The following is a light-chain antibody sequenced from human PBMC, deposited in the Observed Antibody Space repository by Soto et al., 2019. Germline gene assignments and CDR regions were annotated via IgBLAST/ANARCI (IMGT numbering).Light chain of an antibody. Sequence: IQMTQSPSTLSGSVGDRVTITCRASQTISSWLAWYQQKPGKAPKLLIYKAYTLKSGVQSRFSGSGSGTDFTLTIRSLQPEDFATYYCKQLNSYPLTFGGGTKVDIK. J-gene: IGKJ4*01. CDR3: KQLNSYPLT. CDR2: KAY. CDR1: QTISSW. V-gene: IGKV1-5*03.